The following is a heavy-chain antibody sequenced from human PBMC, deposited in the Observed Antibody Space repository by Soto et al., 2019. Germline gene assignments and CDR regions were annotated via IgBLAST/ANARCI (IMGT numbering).Heavy chain of an antibody. D-gene: IGHD6-13*01. Sequence: SETLSLTCAVNGGSFTGYYGAWIRQSPGKGLEWIGEISHSGRTNYNPSLKSRVTISVDTSKNQFSLKVSSVTAADTGMYYCARNGGSTWYYFDSWGQGTVVTVS. CDR2: ISHSGRT. V-gene: IGHV4-34*01. CDR3: ARNGGSTWYYFDS. J-gene: IGHJ4*02. CDR1: GGSFTGYY.